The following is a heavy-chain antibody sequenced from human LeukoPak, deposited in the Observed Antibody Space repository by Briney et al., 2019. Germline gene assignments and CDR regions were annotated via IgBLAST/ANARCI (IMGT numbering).Heavy chain of an antibody. Sequence: GESLKISCKGSGYSFTSYWIGWVRQMPGKGLEWMGIIYPGDSDTRYSPSFQSQVTISADKSISTAYLQWSSLKASDTAMYYCASSPPPYYYDSSGNPRAFDIWGQGTMVTVSS. J-gene: IGHJ3*02. CDR1: GYSFTSYW. V-gene: IGHV5-51*01. CDR3: ASSPPPYYYDSSGNPRAFDI. CDR2: IYPGDSDT. D-gene: IGHD3-22*01.